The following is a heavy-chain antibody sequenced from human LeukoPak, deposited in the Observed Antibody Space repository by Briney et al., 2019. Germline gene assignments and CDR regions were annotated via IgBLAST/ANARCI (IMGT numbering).Heavy chain of an antibody. Sequence: SETLSLTCTVSGGSISSYYWSWIRQPPGKGLEWIGYIYYSGSTNYNPSLKSRVTISVDTSKNQFSLKLSSVTAADTAVYYCARYCSGGSCYTQAPSDAFDIWGQGTMVTVSS. CDR2: IYYSGST. J-gene: IGHJ3*02. V-gene: IGHV4-59*12. CDR3: ARYCSGGSCYTQAPSDAFDI. D-gene: IGHD2-15*01. CDR1: GGSISSYY.